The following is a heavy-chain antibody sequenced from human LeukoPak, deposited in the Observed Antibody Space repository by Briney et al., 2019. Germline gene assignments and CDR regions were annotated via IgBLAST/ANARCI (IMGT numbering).Heavy chain of an antibody. CDR2: ISSSSRTI. V-gene: IGHV3-48*01. CDR1: GFTFSSYS. Sequence: TGGSLRLSCAASGFTFSSYSMIWVRQAPGKGLEWVSYISSSSRTIYYADSVKGRFTISRDNAKNSLYLQMNSLRAEDTAVYYCASVSTEGEPFEYWGQGTLVTVSS. D-gene: IGHD3-16*01. CDR3: ASVSTEGEPFEY. J-gene: IGHJ4*02.